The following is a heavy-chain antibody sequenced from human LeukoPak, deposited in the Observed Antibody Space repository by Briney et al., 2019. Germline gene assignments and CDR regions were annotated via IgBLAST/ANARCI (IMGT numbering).Heavy chain of an antibody. D-gene: IGHD6-19*01. CDR1: GYTFTSYS. J-gene: IGHJ5*02. CDR2: INPSSGRT. V-gene: IGHV1-46*01. Sequence: ASVKVSCKASGYTFTSYSIHWVRQAPGQGLEWMGIINPSSGRTNYAQKFQGRVTMTSDTSTNTVYMELSSLISEDTAVYYCTRTIGYRPVAGLKEKWFDPWGQGTLVTVSS. CDR3: TRTIGYRPVAGLKEKWFDP.